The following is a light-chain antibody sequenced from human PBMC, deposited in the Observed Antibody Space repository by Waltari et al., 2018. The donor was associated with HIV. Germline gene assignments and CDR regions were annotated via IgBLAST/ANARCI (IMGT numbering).Light chain of an antibody. CDR2: DAS. CDR1: HNICNY. V-gene: IGKV3-11*01. J-gene: IGKJ5*01. CDR3: QQRSNWPPVT. Sequence: EVVLTQAPSTLSLSQWERASLSCRASHNICNYLAWYQQKPGQAPRRLIYDASTRASGIPARFSGSGSGTDFTLTISSLEPEDVAVYYCQQRSNWPPVTVGQGTRLEI.